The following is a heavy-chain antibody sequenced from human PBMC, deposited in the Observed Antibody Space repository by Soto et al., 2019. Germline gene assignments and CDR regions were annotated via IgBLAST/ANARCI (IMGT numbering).Heavy chain of an antibody. V-gene: IGHV3-30*03. Sequence: QVPLVESGGGVVQPGRSLRLSCAASGFTFTRYDMHWVRQAPGKGLEWLALILHDGSAEYYADSVKGPFTISRDNSKNTLYLQRNSLRAEDTAVYYCARSRDGYSFYFYYGMDVWGQGTTVTVSS. D-gene: IGHD4-4*01. CDR1: GFTFTRYD. CDR2: ILHDGSAE. J-gene: IGHJ6*02. CDR3: ARSRDGYSFYFYYGMDV.